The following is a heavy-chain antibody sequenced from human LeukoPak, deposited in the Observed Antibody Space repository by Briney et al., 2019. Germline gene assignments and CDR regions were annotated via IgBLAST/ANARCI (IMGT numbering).Heavy chain of an antibody. CDR1: GFTFSSYW. D-gene: IGHD3-10*01. V-gene: IGHV3-7*01. CDR2: IKQDGSEK. CDR3: ARLSAYYYGSYFYYYMDV. J-gene: IGHJ6*03. Sequence: GGSLRLSCAASGFTFSSYWMSWVRQAPGKGLEWVANIKQDGSEKYYVDSVKGRFTISRDNAKNSLYLQMNSLRAEDTAVYYCARLSAYYYGSYFYYYMDVWGKGTTVTVSS.